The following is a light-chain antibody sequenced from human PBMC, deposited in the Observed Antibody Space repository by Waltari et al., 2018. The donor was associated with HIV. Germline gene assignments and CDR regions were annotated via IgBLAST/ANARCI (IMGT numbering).Light chain of an antibody. CDR3: SSYTITNTWV. Sequence: QSALAQPASMSGSPGQSVTISCAGSHSDIGTFDVVSWYQQLPGKAPKLLIYRVTFRPSGVPSRFSASKSANTASLTISDLQTEDEAHYYCSSYTITNTWVFGGGTLLTVL. V-gene: IGLV2-14*01. CDR1: HSDIGTFDV. CDR2: RVT. J-gene: IGLJ3*02.